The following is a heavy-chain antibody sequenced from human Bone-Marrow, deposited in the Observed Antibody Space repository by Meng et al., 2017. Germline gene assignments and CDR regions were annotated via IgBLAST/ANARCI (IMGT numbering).Heavy chain of an antibody. V-gene: IGHV1-2*06. CDR2: INPNSGGT. CDR1: GYTFTGYY. J-gene: IGHJ6*02. D-gene: IGHD2-2*03. Sequence: ASVKVPCKASGYTFTGYYMHWVRQAPGQGLEWMGRINPNSGGTNYAQKFQGRVTMTRDTSISTAYMELSRLRSDDTAVYYCARGSLGYCSSTSCPGHKYYYYGMDVWGQGTTVTVSS. CDR3: ARGSLGYCSSTSCPGHKYYYYGMDV.